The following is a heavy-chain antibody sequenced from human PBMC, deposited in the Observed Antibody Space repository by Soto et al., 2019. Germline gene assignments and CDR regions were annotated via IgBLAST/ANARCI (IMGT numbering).Heavy chain of an antibody. CDR3: ARDGYNTGEREFDWFGSVYYYMDV. Sequence: EVQLVESGGGLVQPGGSLRLSCAASGFTFSSYSMNWVRQAPGKGLEWVSYISSSSSTIYYADSVKGRFTISRDNAKNSLYLQMNSLRAEDTAVYYCARDGYNTGEREFDWFGSVYYYMDVWGKGTTVTVSS. J-gene: IGHJ6*03. D-gene: IGHD3-9*01. CDR1: GFTFSSYS. CDR2: ISSSSSTI. V-gene: IGHV3-48*01.